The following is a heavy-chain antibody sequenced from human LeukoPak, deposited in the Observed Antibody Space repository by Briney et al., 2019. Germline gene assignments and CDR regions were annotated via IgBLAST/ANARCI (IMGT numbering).Heavy chain of an antibody. V-gene: IGHV7-4-1*02. J-gene: IGHJ5*02. Sequence: ASVKVSCKASGYTFTSYAMNWVRQAPGQGLEWMGWINTNTGNPTYAQGFTGRFVFSLDTSVSTAYLQISSLKAEDTAVYYCARDEDGKAAAGVLNWFDPWGQGTLVTVSS. CDR3: ARDEDGKAAAGVLNWFDP. CDR1: GYTFTSYA. D-gene: IGHD6-13*01. CDR2: INTNTGNP.